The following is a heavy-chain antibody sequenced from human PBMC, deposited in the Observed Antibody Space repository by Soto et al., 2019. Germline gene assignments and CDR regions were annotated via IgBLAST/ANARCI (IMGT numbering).Heavy chain of an antibody. D-gene: IGHD2-2*01. Sequence: ASVKVSCKASGYTFTSYAMHWVRQAPGQRLEWMGWINAGNGNTKYSQKFQGRVTITRDTSASTAYMELSSLRSEDTAVYYCARDESSTSYYYGMDVWGQGTTVTVSS. CDR1: GYTFTSYA. CDR3: ARDESSTSYYYGMDV. CDR2: INAGNGNT. J-gene: IGHJ6*02. V-gene: IGHV1-3*01.